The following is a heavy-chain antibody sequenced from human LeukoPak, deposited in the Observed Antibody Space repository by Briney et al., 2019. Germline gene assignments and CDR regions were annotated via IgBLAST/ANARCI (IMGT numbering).Heavy chain of an antibody. CDR3: ARDGLTGRTDGTLDH. D-gene: IGHD1-20*01. V-gene: IGHV3-30-3*01. CDR2: ILYDGSKK. Sequence: GGSLRLSCVASGFTFSHYTLHWVRQAPGKGLEWVTLILYDGSKKYYTDSVRGRFTISRDDSKNTLYLQMNSLRPEDTAIYYCARDGLTGRTDGTLDHWGQGTLVTVSS. CDR1: GFTFSHYT. J-gene: IGHJ4*02.